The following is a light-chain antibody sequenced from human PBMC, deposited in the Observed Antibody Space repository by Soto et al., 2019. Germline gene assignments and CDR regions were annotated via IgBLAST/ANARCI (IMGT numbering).Light chain of an antibody. V-gene: IGKV3D-20*01. CDR1: QSVSSY. CDR2: DSS. Sequence: ERVMTQSPATLSLSLGERATLSCGASQSVSSYLAWYQKKPGLAPRLVIYDSSIRATGIPDRFSGSGSGTDLTLTISRLEPEDFAVYFCQQYGNSPQITFGQGTRLEIK. J-gene: IGKJ5*01. CDR3: QQYGNSPQIT.